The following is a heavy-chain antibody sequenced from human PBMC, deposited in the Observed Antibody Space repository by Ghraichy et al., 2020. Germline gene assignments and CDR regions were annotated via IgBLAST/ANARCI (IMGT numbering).Heavy chain of an antibody. CDR2: IYHSGST. CDR3: ARGDYVGAFDI. Sequence: SETLSLTCTVSGYSISSGYYWGWIRQPPGKGLEWIGSIYHSGSTYYNPSLKSRVTISVDTSKNQFSLKLSSVTAADTAVYYCARGDYVGAFDILGQGTMVTVSS. CDR1: GYSISSGYY. V-gene: IGHV4-38-2*02. D-gene: IGHD4-17*01. J-gene: IGHJ3*02.